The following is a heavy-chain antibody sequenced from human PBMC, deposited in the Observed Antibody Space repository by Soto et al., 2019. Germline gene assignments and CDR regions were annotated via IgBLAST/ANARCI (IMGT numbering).Heavy chain of an antibody. CDR2: INHSGNT. J-gene: IGHJ5*02. CDR1: GGSFSGYY. CDR3: ARESVGATSSWFDP. V-gene: IGHV4-34*01. D-gene: IGHD1-26*01. Sequence: PSETLSLTCAVYGGSFSGYYWSWIRQPPGKGLEWIGEINHSGNTYYNPSLKSRVTISVDTSKNHFSLKLSSVTAADTAVYYCARESVGATSSWFDPWGQGTLVTVS.